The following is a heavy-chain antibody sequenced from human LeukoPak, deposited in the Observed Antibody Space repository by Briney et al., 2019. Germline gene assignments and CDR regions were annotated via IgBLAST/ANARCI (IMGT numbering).Heavy chain of an antibody. CDR3: ARVWYYYDSSGYYDYYGMDV. CDR2: ISAYNGNT. Sequence: ASVKVSCKASGYTFTSYGISWVRQAPGQGLEWMGWISAYNGNTNYAQKLQGRVTMTTDTSTSTAYMELRSLRSDDTAVYYCARVWYYYDSSGYYDYYGMDVWGQGTTVTVSS. J-gene: IGHJ6*02. D-gene: IGHD3-22*01. V-gene: IGHV1-18*01. CDR1: GYTFTSYG.